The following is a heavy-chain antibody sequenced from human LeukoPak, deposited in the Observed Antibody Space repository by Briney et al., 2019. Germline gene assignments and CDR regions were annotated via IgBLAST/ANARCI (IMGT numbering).Heavy chain of an antibody. Sequence: GGSLRLSCAASGFTFSSYEMNWVRQAPGKGLEWVSYISSSGSTIYYADSVKGRFTISRDNAKNSLYLQMNNLRDEDTAVYYCARDGVLRYFDWLFPYYMDVWGKGTTVTISS. D-gene: IGHD3-9*01. V-gene: IGHV3-48*03. CDR2: ISSSGSTI. CDR3: ARDGVLRYFDWLFPYYMDV. CDR1: GFTFSSYE. J-gene: IGHJ6*03.